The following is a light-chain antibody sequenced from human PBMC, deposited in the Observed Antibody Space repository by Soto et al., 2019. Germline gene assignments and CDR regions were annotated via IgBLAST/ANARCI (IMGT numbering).Light chain of an antibody. J-gene: IGKJ1*01. CDR3: QQYNRYWT. Sequence: DIQMTQSPSSLSASVGDRVTITFRASQGITNFLAWFQQKPGKAPKSLIYDASSLQSGVPSKFSGSGSETEFTLTISSLLPDDFATYYCQQYNRYWTFGQGTKVDIK. CDR2: DAS. V-gene: IGKV1-16*02. CDR1: QGITNF.